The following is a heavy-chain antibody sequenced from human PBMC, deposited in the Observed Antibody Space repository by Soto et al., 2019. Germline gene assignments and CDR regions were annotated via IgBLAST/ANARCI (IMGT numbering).Heavy chain of an antibody. V-gene: IGHV4-30-4*01. CDR1: GDSISSVFYY. CDR2: IYYSENA. Sequence: QVQLQESGPRLVKPSQTLSLTCTVSGDSISSVFYYWRWIRQPPGKGLEWIGYIYYSENAYYNPSLKSRVSMSVDTSKNQFSLRLTSVTSADTAVYYCAQTDYGSGAYLIWGQGTLVPVSS. CDR3: AQTDYGSGAYLI. J-gene: IGHJ4*02. D-gene: IGHD3-10*01.